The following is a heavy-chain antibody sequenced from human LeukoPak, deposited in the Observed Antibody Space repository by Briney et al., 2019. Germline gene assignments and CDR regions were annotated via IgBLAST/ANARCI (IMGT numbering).Heavy chain of an antibody. D-gene: IGHD3-3*01. CDR3: ARVSITIFGVVKTNWFDP. Sequence: SETLSLTCTVSGGSISSYYWSWIRQPPGKGLEWIGYIYYSGSANYNPSLKSRVTISVDTSKNQFSLKLSSVTAADTAVYYCARVSITIFGVVKTNWFDPWGQGTLVTVSS. CDR2: IYYSGSA. V-gene: IGHV4-59*01. CDR1: GGSISSYY. J-gene: IGHJ5*02.